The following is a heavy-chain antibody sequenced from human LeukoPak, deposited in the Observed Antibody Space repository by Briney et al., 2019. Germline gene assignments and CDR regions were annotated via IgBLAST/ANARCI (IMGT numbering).Heavy chain of an antibody. CDR3: TKRVKYGGTWDHFAD. Sequence: GGSLRLSCAASGFTFGNYRMSWVRQAPGKGLEWVSTVNADGGNTYYADSVKGRFTISRDNSKSTLILQMNSLRVEDTALYYCTKRVKYGGTWDHFADWGQGTLVTVSS. CDR2: VNADGGNT. D-gene: IGHD1-26*01. CDR1: GFTFGNYR. V-gene: IGHV3-23*01. J-gene: IGHJ4*02.